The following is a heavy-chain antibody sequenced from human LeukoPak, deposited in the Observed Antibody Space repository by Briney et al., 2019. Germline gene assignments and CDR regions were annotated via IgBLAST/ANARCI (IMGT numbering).Heavy chain of an antibody. J-gene: IGHJ3*02. CDR1: GGSISSGGYY. D-gene: IGHD3-22*01. V-gene: IGHV4-31*03. CDR3: ARYYDSSGYYYQHDAFDI. CDR2: IYYSGST. Sequence: PSETLSLTCTVSGGSISSGGYYWSWIRQHPGKGLEWIGYIYYSGSTYYNPSLKSRVTISVDTSKNQFSLKLSSVTAADTAVYYCARYYDSSGYYYQHDAFDIWGQGTMVTVSS.